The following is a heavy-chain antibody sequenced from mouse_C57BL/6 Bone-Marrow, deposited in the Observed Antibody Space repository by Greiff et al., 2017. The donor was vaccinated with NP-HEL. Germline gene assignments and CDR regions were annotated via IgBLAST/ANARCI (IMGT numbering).Heavy chain of an antibody. J-gene: IGHJ3*01. CDR2: FHPYNDDT. CDR3: ARDYGSSWGFAY. CDR1: GYTFTTYP. V-gene: IGHV1-47*01. Sequence: QVQLKQSGAELVKPGASVKMSCKASGYTFTTYPIEWMKQTHGKSLEWIGNFHPYNDDTKYNEKFKGKATLTVEKSSSTVYLELSRLTSDDSTVYYCARDYGSSWGFAYWGQGTLVTVSA. D-gene: IGHD1-1*01.